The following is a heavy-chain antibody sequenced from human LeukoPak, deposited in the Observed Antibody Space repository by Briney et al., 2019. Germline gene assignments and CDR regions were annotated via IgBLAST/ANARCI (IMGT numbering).Heavy chain of an antibody. Sequence: ASVKVSFKASGYTFTVYYMHWVRQAPGQGLEWMGWINPNSGGTNYAQKFQGRVTMTRDTSISTAYMELSRLRSDDTAVYYCACLWHYDSSGYSDPWGQGTLVTVSS. J-gene: IGHJ5*02. CDR2: INPNSGGT. CDR3: ACLWHYDSSGYSDP. V-gene: IGHV1-2*02. CDR1: GYTFTVYY. D-gene: IGHD3-22*01.